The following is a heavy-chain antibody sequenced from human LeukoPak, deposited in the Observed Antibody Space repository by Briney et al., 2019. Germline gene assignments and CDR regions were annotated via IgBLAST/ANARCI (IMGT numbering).Heavy chain of an antibody. CDR2: VEYSGST. D-gene: IGHD6-13*01. CDR1: GGAISSRDYYSSTRNHY. CDR3: ARRAAAGRRYFDY. Sequence: KTSETLSLTCTVSGGAISSRDYYSSTRNHYWGWIRQSPEKGLEWIGSVEYSGSTYYNPSLKSRVTISVDTFKNHFSLKLSSVTAADTAVYYCARRAAAGRRYFDYWGQGTLVTVSS. V-gene: IGHV4-39*02. J-gene: IGHJ4*02.